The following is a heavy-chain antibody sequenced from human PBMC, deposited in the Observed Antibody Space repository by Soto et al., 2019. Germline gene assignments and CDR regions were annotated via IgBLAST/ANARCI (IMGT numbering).Heavy chain of an antibody. Sequence: QVQLVESGGGVVQPGRSLRLSCAASGFTFSSYGMHWVRQAPGKGLEWVAVIWYDGSNKYYADSVKGRFTISRDNSKNTLYLQMNSLRAEGTGVYYCARDRGWELLRYYFDYWGQGTLVTVSS. CDR1: GFTFSSYG. V-gene: IGHV3-33*01. D-gene: IGHD1-26*01. CDR3: ARDRGWELLRYYFDY. CDR2: IWYDGSNK. J-gene: IGHJ4*02.